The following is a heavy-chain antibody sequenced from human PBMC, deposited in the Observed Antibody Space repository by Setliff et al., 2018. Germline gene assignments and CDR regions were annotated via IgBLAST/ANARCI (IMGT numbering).Heavy chain of an antibody. Sequence: SETLSLTCTVSGGSISTYYWSWIRQPPGKGLEFIGYVYYSGTTNYNPSLKSRLTMSIDKSKNQVSLELSSVTTADTAVYYCGRTMTYYYLCMDVWGNGTTVTVSS. CDR3: GRTMTYYYLCMDV. CDR1: GGSISTYY. CDR2: VYYSGTT. J-gene: IGHJ6*03. V-gene: IGHV4-59*08.